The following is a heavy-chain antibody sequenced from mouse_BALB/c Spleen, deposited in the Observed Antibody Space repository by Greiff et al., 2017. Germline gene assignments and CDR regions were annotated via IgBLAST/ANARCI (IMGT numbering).Heavy chain of an antibody. CDR3: ARSYDGYYVLAWFAY. J-gene: IGHJ3*01. CDR1: GFSLSRYS. D-gene: IGHD2-3*01. V-gene: IGHV2-6-4*01. CDR2: IWGGGST. Sequence: VMLVESGPGLVAPSQSLSISCTVSGFSLSRYSVHWVRQPPGKGLEWLGMIWGGGSTDYNSALKSRLSISKDNSKSQVFLKMNSLQTDDTAMYYCARSYDGYYVLAWFAYWGQGTLVTVSA.